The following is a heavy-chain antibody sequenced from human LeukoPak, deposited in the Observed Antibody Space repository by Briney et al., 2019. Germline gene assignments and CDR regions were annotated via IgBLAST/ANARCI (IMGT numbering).Heavy chain of an antibody. D-gene: IGHD1-14*01. V-gene: IGHV3-7*01. CDR3: AGDAGWTFGI. J-gene: IGHJ3*02. CDR1: GFTFSSLW. CDR2: IKQDGSEK. Sequence: GGSLRLSCAGSGFTFSSLWMSRFRQAPGKGLEWVAIIKQDGSEKYYVDSVKGRFTVSRDNAKKGVYLQMNNLRVDDTAVYYCAGDAGWTFGIWGQGTKVVVSS.